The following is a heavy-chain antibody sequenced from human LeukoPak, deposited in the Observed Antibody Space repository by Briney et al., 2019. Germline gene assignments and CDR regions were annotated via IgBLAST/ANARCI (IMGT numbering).Heavy chain of an antibody. V-gene: IGHV5-51*01. CDR1: GYSFSTYW. Sequence: GGSLQISCKGSGYSFSTYWIAWVRQLPGKGLEWMGIIYPGDSDTRYSPSLQGQVTISVDKSISTAYLQWSSLKASDTAMYYCARLMAADGSSSDLHYWGQGTLVTVSS. CDR2: IYPGDSDT. J-gene: IGHJ4*02. CDR3: ARLMAADGSSSDLHY. D-gene: IGHD6-6*01.